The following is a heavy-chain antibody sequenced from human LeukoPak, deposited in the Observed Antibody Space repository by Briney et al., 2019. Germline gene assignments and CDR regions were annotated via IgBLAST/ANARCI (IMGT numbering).Heavy chain of an antibody. J-gene: IGHJ6*02. Sequence: SETLSLTCAVYGGSFSGYYWSWIRQPPGKGLEWIGEINHSGSTNYNPSLKSRVTISVDTSKNQFSLKLSSVTAADTAVYYCARVRRWGWNYVGNYGMDVWGQGTTVTVSS. D-gene: IGHD1-7*01. CDR1: GGSFSGYY. V-gene: IGHV4-34*01. CDR3: ARVRRWGWNYVGNYGMDV. CDR2: INHSGST.